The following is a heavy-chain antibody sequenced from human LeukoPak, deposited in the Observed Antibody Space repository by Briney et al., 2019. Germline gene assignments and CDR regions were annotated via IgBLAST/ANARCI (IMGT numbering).Heavy chain of an antibody. CDR1: GFTFSTYA. J-gene: IGHJ4*02. D-gene: IGHD6-19*01. V-gene: IGHV3-23*01. CDR2: ISGSGGST. CDR3: AKDDHGGSGWRDYFDY. Sequence: GGSLRLSCAASGFTFSTYAMSWVRQAPGKGLEWVSAISGSGGSTYHADSVKGRFTISRDNSKNTLYLQMNSLRAEDTAVYYCAKDDHGGSGWRDYFDYWGQGTLVTVSS.